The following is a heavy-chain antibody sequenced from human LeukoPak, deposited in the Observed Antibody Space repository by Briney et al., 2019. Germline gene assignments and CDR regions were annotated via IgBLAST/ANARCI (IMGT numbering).Heavy chain of an antibody. CDR2: IYHSGST. V-gene: IGHV4-38-2*02. CDR3: ARGGGYGSSNNWFDP. CDR1: GYSISSGYY. J-gene: IGHJ5*02. D-gene: IGHD3-10*01. Sequence: SETLSLTCTVSGYSISSGYYWGWIRQPPGKGLEWIGSIYHSGSTYYNPSLKSRVTISVDTSKNQFSLKLSSVAAADTAVYYCARGGGYGSSNNWFDPWGQGTLVTVSS.